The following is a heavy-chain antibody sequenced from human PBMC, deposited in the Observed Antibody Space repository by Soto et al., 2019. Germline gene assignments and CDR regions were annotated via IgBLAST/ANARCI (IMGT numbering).Heavy chain of an antibody. J-gene: IGHJ6*03. CDR2: IRSKGNNYAT. V-gene: IGHV3-73*01. CDR1: GFTFSGSA. D-gene: IGHD3-3*01. Sequence: EVQLVESGGGLVQPGGSLKLSCAASGFTFSGSALHWVRQASGKRLEWVGRIRSKGNNYATAYGASLKGRFTISRDDSKNTAYLQMNSLNTEDTAVYYCSRQASDFWSGKPQYYMDVWGKGTKATVSS. CDR3: SRQASDFWSGKPQYYMDV.